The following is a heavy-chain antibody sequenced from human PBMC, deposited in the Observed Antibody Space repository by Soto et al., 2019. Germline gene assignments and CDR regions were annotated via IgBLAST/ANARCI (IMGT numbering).Heavy chain of an antibody. V-gene: IGHV3-74*01. Sequence: EVQLVESGGGLVQPGGSLRLSCAASKFSFSGYCLHWVRQAPGKGLMWVSRVNPDGSTTTYADSVKGRFTISRDNARATVLLQMNSLRAEDTALYYCARVASGSYDWFDPWGPGTLVTVSS. CDR3: ARVASGSYDWFDP. CDR2: VNPDGSTT. J-gene: IGHJ5*02. D-gene: IGHD1-26*01. CDR1: KFSFSGYC.